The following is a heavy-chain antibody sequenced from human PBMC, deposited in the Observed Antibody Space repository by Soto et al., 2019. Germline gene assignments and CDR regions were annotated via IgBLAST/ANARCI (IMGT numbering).Heavy chain of an antibody. CDR2: FFHTGTA. CDR3: WGNYGGNPQFFDR. D-gene: IGHD1-7*01. CDR1: GDAITRHY. V-gene: IGHV4-59*11. Sequence: QVQLQESGPGLVKPSETLSLNCSVSGDAITRHYWSWIRQSPGKGLEWIGYFFHTGTALYNPSPMSRGTMSVDTAQNQFFLKLNSVIPADQAVHFCWGNYGGNPQFFDRWGRGTLVTVSS. J-gene: IGHJ2*01.